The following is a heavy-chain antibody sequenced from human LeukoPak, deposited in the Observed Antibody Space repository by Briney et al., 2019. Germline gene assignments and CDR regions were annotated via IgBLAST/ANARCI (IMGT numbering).Heavy chain of an antibody. CDR2: ITGSPDTT. CDR3: AKDRGIAARQAFDF. CDR1: GFTFANYA. D-gene: IGHD6-25*01. Sequence: GGSLRLSCAASGFTFANYALTWVRQAPGKGLDWVSSITGSPDTTFYADSVRGRFTISRDNSKSTVFLEMNSLRAEDTALYFCAKDRGIAARQAFDFWGRETMVTVS. V-gene: IGHV3-23*01. J-gene: IGHJ3*01.